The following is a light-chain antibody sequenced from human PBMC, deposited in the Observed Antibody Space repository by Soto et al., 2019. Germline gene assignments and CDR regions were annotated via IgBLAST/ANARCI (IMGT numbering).Light chain of an antibody. CDR2: LGS. V-gene: IGKV2-28*01. CDR3: MQGLQTPYT. CDR1: QSLLQRNGKNY. Sequence: DVVITNSQLSLCVTPGEPASISCKFSQSLLQRNGKNYLDWYLQKPGQSPQVLIYLGSNRASGVSDGFSGSGSGTDFTLKISRVEAEDVGVYYCMQGLQTPYTFGQGTQL. J-gene: IGKJ2*01.